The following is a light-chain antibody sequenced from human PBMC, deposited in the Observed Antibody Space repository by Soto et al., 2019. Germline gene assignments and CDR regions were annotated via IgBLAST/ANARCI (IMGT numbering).Light chain of an antibody. CDR2: SNN. CDR1: SSNIGSNT. V-gene: IGLV1-44*01. J-gene: IGLJ3*02. Sequence: QSVLTQPPSASGTPGQSVTVSCSGSSSNIGSNTVTWYQQLPGTPPILLLYSNNLRSSGVPDRFSGSKSGNTASLTISDLQPDDECLYYCCSYAGSSLWMFGGGTKVTVL. CDR3: CSYAGSSLWM.